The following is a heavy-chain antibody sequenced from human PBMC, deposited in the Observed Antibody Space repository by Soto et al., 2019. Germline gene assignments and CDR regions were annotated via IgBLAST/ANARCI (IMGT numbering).Heavy chain of an antibody. V-gene: IGHV1-2*04. J-gene: IGHJ6*02. CDR2: INPNSGGT. D-gene: IGHD6-13*01. CDR3: ARDLIAAAGTGYYGMDV. CDR1: GYTFTGYY. Sequence: ASVKVSCKASGYTFTGYYMHWVRQAPGQGLEWMGWINPNSGGTNYAQKFQGWVTMTRDTSISTAYMELSRLRSDDTTVYYCARDLIAAAGTGYYGMDVWGQGTTVTVSS.